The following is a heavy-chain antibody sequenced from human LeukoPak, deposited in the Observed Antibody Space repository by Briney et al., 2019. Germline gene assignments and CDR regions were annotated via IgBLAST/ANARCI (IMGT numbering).Heavy chain of an antibody. CDR1: GFTFSNYW. J-gene: IGHJ4*02. CDR2: INSDGTTT. CDR3: ARDITLTRGGRSDY. Sequence: GGSLRLSCAASGFTFSNYWMYWVRQTPGKGLVWVSRINSDGTTTNFADSVKGRFTISRDNAKNTVYLQMNSLRAEDTAVYYCARDITLTRGGRSDYWGQGTLVTVSS. D-gene: IGHD3-10*01. V-gene: IGHV3-74*01.